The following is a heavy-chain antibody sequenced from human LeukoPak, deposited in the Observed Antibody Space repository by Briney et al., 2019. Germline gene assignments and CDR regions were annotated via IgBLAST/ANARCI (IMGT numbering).Heavy chain of an antibody. D-gene: IGHD3-22*01. CDR3: ANLDYYDSSGLIDP. V-gene: IGHV3-21*01. J-gene: IGHJ5*02. CDR1: GFTFSSYS. Sequence: GGSLRLSCAASGFTFSSYSLNSVRQAPGKGLEWVSSISSSSTYIYYADSVKGRFTISRDNAKSSLYLLMNILRAEDTAVYLCANLDYYDSSGLIDPWGQGTLVTVSS. CDR2: ISSSSTYI.